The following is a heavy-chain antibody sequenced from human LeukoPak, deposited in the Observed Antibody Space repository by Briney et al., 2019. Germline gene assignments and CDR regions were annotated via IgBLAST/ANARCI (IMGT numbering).Heavy chain of an antibody. D-gene: IGHD2-15*01. V-gene: IGHV3-48*04. CDR3: ARAGYCSGGTCYSDY. CDR1: GFTFSNAW. CDR2: ISSSGSTI. Sequence: GGSLRLSCAASGFTFSNAWMNWVRQAPGEGLGWVSYISSSGSTIYYADSVKGRFTISRDNAKNSLYLQMNSLRAEDTAVYYCARAGYCSGGTCYSDYWGQGTLVTVSS. J-gene: IGHJ4*02.